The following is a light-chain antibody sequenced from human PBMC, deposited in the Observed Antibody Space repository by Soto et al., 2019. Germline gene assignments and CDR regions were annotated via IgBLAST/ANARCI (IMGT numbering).Light chain of an antibody. J-gene: IGKJ3*01. CDR1: QGISSY. Sequence: AIRMTQSPSSLSASTGDRVTITCRASQGISSYLAWYQQKPGKAPKLLIYAASTLQSGVPSRFSGSGSGTYFTLTISCLQSEDFATYYCQQYYSYPLVTFGPGTKVDIK. CDR2: AAS. CDR3: QQYYSYPLVT. V-gene: IGKV1-8*01.